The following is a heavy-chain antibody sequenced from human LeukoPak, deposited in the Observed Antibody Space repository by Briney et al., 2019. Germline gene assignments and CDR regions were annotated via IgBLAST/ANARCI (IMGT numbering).Heavy chain of an antibody. CDR3: AKGDCSRTSCYVDY. Sequence: PGGSLRLSCAASGFTFDDYAMHWVRQAPGKGLEWVSGISWNSGSIGYADSVKGRFTISRDNAKNSLYLQINSLRAEDTALYYCAKGDCSRTSCYVDYWGQGTLVTVSS. V-gene: IGHV3-9*01. D-gene: IGHD2-2*01. J-gene: IGHJ4*02. CDR1: GFTFDDYA. CDR2: ISWNSGSI.